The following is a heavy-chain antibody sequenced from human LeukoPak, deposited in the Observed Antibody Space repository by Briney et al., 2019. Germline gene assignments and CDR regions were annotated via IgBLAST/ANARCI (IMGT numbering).Heavy chain of an antibody. CDR2: IKQDGSEK. V-gene: IGHV3-7*05. J-gene: IGHJ3*02. CDR1: GFIFRTYW. CDR3: AGSRVPGAVDI. D-gene: IGHD2-15*01. Sequence: GGSLRLSCAASGFIFRTYWMSWVRQAPGKGLEWVANIKQDGSEKYCVDSVKGRFTISRDNAKKSLYLQMNSLRAEDTAVYYCAGSRVPGAVDIWGQGTMVTVSS.